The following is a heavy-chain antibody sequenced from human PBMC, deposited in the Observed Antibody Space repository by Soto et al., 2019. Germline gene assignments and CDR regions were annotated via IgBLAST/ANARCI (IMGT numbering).Heavy chain of an antibody. Sequence: ASVKVSCKASGYTFTSYYMHWVRQAPVQGLEWMGIINPSGGSTSYAQKFQGRLTIAWDTSASTVYMELSSLKSEDTGIYYCARNPWRNWGQGTLVTVSS. CDR2: INPSGGST. CDR3: ARNPWRN. J-gene: IGHJ4*02. CDR1: GYTFTSYY. V-gene: IGHV1-46*01.